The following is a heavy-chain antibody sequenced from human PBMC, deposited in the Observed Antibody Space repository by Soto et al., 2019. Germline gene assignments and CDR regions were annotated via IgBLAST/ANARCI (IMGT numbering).Heavy chain of an antibody. J-gene: IGHJ5*01. CDR2: ISYDGSNK. CDR1: YA. Sequence: YAMHRVLEAPGTGLELLAVISYDGSNKYYADCVKGRFTISRDNSKNTLYLQMNSLRVEDSAVYYWARLYHDFWSGYWGGGLSYNWF. D-gene: IGHD3-3*01. V-gene: IGHV3-30-3*01. CDR3: ARLYHDFWSGYWGGGLSYNWF.